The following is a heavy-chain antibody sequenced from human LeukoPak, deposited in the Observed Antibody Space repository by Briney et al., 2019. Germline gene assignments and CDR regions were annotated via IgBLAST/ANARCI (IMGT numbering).Heavy chain of an antibody. Sequence: PSETLSLTCTVSGGSISSGDYYWSWIRQPPGKGLEWIGYIYYSGSTYYNPSLKSRVIISVDTSKNQFSLKLSSVTAADTAVYYCARVRSHNWCFDYWGQGTLVTVSS. D-gene: IGHD1-20*01. CDR2: IYYSGST. V-gene: IGHV4-30-4*01. CDR1: GGSISSGDYY. J-gene: IGHJ4*02. CDR3: ARVRSHNWCFDY.